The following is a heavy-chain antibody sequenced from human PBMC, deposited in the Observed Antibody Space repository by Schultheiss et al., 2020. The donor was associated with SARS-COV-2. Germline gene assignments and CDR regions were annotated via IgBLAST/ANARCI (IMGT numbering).Heavy chain of an antibody. J-gene: IGHJ6*02. CDR2: ISSGTSTI. CDR3: ARDRDLGYYYYGMDV. Sequence: GGSLRLSCAASRFTFSSSWMHWVCQAPEKGLEWVSYISSGTSTIYYADSVKGRFTISRDNAKNSLYLQMNSLRAEDTAVYYCARDRDLGYYYYGMDVWGQGTTVTVSS. D-gene: IGHD3-16*01. CDR1: RFTFSSSW. V-gene: IGHV3-48*01.